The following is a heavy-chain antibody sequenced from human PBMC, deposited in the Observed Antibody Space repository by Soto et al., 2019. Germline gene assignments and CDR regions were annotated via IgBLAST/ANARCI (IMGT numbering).Heavy chain of an antibody. J-gene: IGHJ4*02. V-gene: IGHV3-33*01. D-gene: IGHD4-4*01. CDR3: ARGRYDYSNYYFDY. CDR1: GFTFRSFR. CDR2: IWYDGSNI. Sequence: PGGSLRLSCAASGFTFRSFRIHWVRKAPGKGLEWVAVIWYDGSNIHYADSVKGRFTISRDNSRNTLYLQMNSLRAEDTAVYYCARGRYDYSNYYFDYCGQGTLVTVSS.